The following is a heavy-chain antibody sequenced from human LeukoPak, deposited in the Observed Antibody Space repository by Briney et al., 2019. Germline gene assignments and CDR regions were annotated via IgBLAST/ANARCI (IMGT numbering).Heavy chain of an antibody. CDR2: ISYDGSNK. J-gene: IGHJ4*02. CDR3: AIDPNWGTHS. CDR1: GFTFSSYA. Sequence: GGSLRLSCAASGFTFSSYAMHWVRQAPGKGLEWVAVISYDGSNKYYADSVKGRFTISRDSSKNALYLQMNSLRVEDTAVYYCAIDPNWGTHSWGQGVLVTVSS. D-gene: IGHD7-27*01. V-gene: IGHV3-30-3*01.